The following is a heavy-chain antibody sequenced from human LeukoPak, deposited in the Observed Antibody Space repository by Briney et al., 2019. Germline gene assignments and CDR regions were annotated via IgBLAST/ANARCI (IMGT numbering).Heavy chain of an antibody. J-gene: IGHJ4*01. Sequence: ASVKVSCKTSGYTFSNYGISWVRQAPGQGLEWMGWITAYNGNRLYAQRFQGRITLTTDTSTSTSYMELRSLEYDDTAIYYCARDNDKVVDHWGQGTLVTVSS. D-gene: IGHD1-1*01. CDR3: ARDNDKVVDH. CDR1: GYTFSNYG. CDR2: ITAYNGNR. V-gene: IGHV1-18*01.